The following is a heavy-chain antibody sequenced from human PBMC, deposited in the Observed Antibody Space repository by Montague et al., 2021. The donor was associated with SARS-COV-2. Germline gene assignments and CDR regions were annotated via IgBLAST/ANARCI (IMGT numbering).Heavy chain of an antibody. Sequence: SETLSLTCGVSGASVTSTNWWSWVRQHTGKGLEWIGEIYHTGNTNYSPSLKSRVYISLDKSKNQLSLRLNSVTAADTAVYYCASPKEGSGYYRPFDYWGQGILVTVSS. V-gene: IGHV4-4*02. D-gene: IGHD3-22*01. CDR1: GASVTSTNW. CDR3: ASPKEGSGYYRPFDY. CDR2: IYHTGNT. J-gene: IGHJ4*02.